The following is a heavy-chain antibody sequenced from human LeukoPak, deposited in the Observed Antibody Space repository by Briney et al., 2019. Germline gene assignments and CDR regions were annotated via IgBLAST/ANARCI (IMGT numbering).Heavy chain of an antibody. Sequence: SETLSLTCTVSGASISRSSYYWGWIRQPPGKGLEWIGSIYYSGSNYYNPSLKSRVTISVDTSKSQFSLKLSSVTAADTAVYYCASLPRGGYAYDYWGQGTLVTVSS. CDR2: IYYSGSN. J-gene: IGHJ4*02. CDR3: ASLPRGGYAYDY. D-gene: IGHD5-12*01. V-gene: IGHV4-39*01. CDR1: GASISRSSYY.